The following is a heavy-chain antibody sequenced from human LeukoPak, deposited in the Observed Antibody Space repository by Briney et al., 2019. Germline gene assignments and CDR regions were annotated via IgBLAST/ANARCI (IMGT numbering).Heavy chain of an antibody. Sequence: SETLSLTCSVSGDSISLSFYYWGWIRQPPGKALEWIGSVYYSGTTSYNPSLKSRVTISVDMSKNHFSLRLRSVTAADTALYYCARTGGTFYFYYYMDVWGKGTTVTVSS. CDR2: VYYSGTT. V-gene: IGHV4-39*07. J-gene: IGHJ6*03. D-gene: IGHD1-14*01. CDR3: ARTGGTFYFYYYMDV. CDR1: GDSISLSFYY.